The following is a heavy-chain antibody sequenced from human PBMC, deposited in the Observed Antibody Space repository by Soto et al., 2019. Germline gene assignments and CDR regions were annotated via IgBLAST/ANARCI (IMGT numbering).Heavy chain of an antibody. CDR2: TRNKANSYTT. D-gene: IGHD1-1*01. J-gene: IGHJ6*02. Sequence: EVQLVESGGGLVQPGGSLRLSCAASGFTFSDHYMDWVRQAPGKGLEWVGRTRNKANSYTTEYAASVKGRFTISRDDSKNSLYLQMNSLKTEDTAVYYCARGGPGRGYYYYGMDVWGQGTTVTVSS. CDR1: GFTFSDHY. V-gene: IGHV3-72*01. CDR3: ARGGPGRGYYYYGMDV.